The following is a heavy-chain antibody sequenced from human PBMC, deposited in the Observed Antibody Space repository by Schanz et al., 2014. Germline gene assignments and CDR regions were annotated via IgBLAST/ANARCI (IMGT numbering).Heavy chain of an antibody. D-gene: IGHD5-18*01. CDR2: INTNTANP. CDR1: GYTFAMYD. J-gene: IGHJ6*02. V-gene: IGHV7-4-1*02. Sequence: QVQLVQSGSELKKPGASVKVSCKASGYTFAMYDMNWVRQAPGQGLEWMGWINTNTANPTYAQGFTGRFVYTLDASVTTAYLEISSLKAEDTAVYYCTTGGRRGYSHYFYGMDVWGQGTTVTVSS. CDR3: TTGGRRGYSHYFYGMDV.